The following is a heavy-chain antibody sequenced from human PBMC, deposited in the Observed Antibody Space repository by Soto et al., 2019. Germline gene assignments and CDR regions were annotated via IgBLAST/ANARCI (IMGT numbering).Heavy chain of an antibody. D-gene: IGHD2-21*02. V-gene: IGHV4-30-4*01. CDR3: ARRLAYCGGDCYSFDY. CDR1: GGSISSGDYY. J-gene: IGHJ4*02. Sequence: PSETLSLTCTVSGGSISSGDYYWSWIRQPPGKGLEWIGYIYYSGSTYYNPSLKSRVTISVDTSKNQFSLKLSSVTAADTAVYYCARRLAYCGGDCYSFDYWGQGTLVTVSS. CDR2: IYYSGST.